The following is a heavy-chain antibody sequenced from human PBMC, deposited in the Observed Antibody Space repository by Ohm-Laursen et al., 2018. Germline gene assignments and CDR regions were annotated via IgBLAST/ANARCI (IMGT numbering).Heavy chain of an antibody. Sequence: GASVKVSCKVSGYTLTELSMHWVRQAPGKGLEWMGGFDPEDGETIYAQKFQGRVTMTEDTSTDTAYMELSSLRSEDTAVYYCARDVQRYYDFWSGPQDGDNGMDVWGQGTTVTVSS. CDR2: FDPEDGET. CDR3: ARDVQRYYDFWSGPQDGDNGMDV. V-gene: IGHV1-24*01. J-gene: IGHJ6*02. D-gene: IGHD3-3*01. CDR1: GYTLTELS.